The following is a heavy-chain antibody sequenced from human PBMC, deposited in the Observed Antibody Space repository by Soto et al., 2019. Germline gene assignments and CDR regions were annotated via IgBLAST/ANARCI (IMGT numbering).Heavy chain of an antibody. Sequence: PGGSLRLSCAASGFSFSGHGMHWIRQAPGKGLEWVALIWFDGSKDYYADSVKDRFTISRDNSNNMVYLQMNSLRAEDTAVYYCARKDVAVLDYWGPGTLVTVSS. V-gene: IGHV3-33*01. CDR2: IWFDGSKD. CDR1: GFSFSGHG. CDR3: ARKDVAVLDY. J-gene: IGHJ4*01. D-gene: IGHD3-10*01.